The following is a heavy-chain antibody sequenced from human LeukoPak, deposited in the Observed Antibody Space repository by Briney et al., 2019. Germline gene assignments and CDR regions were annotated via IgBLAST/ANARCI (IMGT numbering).Heavy chain of an antibody. D-gene: IGHD6-13*01. Sequence: APVKVSCKASGYTFTSYGISWVRQAPGQGLEWMGWISAYNGNTNYAQKLQGRVTMTTDTSTSTAYMELRSLRSDDTAVYYCARDGGGGIAADETDYWGQGTLVTVSS. CDR1: GYTFTSYG. CDR3: ARDGGGGIAADETDY. J-gene: IGHJ4*02. CDR2: ISAYNGNT. V-gene: IGHV1-18*04.